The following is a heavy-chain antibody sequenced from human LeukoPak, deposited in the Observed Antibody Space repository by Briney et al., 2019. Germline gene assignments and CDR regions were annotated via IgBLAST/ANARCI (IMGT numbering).Heavy chain of an antibody. CDR3: AREVSSSSTRGLDV. CDR1: GFTFSHYG. CDR2: IWYDGSEK. J-gene: IGHJ6*02. Sequence: GGSLRLSCSASGFTFSHYGMHWVRQAPGKGLEWVAVIWYDGSEKYYADSVKGRFTISRDNSKNTLYLQMNSLRAEDAAVYYCAREVSSSSTRGLDVWGQGTTVTVAS. D-gene: IGHD6-13*01. V-gene: IGHV3-33*01.